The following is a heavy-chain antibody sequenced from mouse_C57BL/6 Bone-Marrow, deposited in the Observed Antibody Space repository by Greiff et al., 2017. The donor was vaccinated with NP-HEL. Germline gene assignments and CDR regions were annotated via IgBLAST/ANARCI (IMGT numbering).Heavy chain of an antibody. D-gene: IGHD1-1*01. CDR1: GFTFSSYA. V-gene: IGHV5-4*01. CDR3: ASLITGYFDV. Sequence: EVQRVESGGGLVKPGGSLKLSCAASGFTFSSYAMSWVRQTPEKRLEWVATISDGGSYTYYPDNVKGRFTISRDNAKNNLYLQMSHLKSEDTAMYYCASLITGYFDVWGTGTTVTVSS. J-gene: IGHJ1*03. CDR2: ISDGGSYT.